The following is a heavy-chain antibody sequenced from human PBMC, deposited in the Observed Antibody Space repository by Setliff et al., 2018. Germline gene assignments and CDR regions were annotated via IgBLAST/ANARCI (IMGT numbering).Heavy chain of an antibody. J-gene: IGHJ4*02. CDR1: GYTFTSYG. Sequence: ASVKVSCKASGYTFTSYGVSWVRQAPGQGLEWMGWISTYTANTKYAQRFQGRVTMTTDTSTSTAYMELSSLRSEDTAMYYCARGLSDYYYESGSFPILGYWGQGTLVTVSS. CDR2: ISTYTANT. V-gene: IGHV1-18*01. CDR3: ARGLSDYYYESGSFPILGY. D-gene: IGHD3-10*01.